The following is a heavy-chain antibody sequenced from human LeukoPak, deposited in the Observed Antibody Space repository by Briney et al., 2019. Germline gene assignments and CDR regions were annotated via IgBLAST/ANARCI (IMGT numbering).Heavy chain of an antibody. CDR3: ARRVVVPAAPYYFDY. CDR2: INSDGSST. CDR1: GFIFSSYW. D-gene: IGHD2-2*01. Sequence: GGSLRLSCAASGFIFSSYWMHWVRHAPGKGLVWVSRINSDGSSTSYADSVKGRFTISRDNAKNTLYLQMNSLRAEDTAVYYCARRVVVPAAPYYFDYWGQGTLVTVSS. V-gene: IGHV3-74*01. J-gene: IGHJ4*02.